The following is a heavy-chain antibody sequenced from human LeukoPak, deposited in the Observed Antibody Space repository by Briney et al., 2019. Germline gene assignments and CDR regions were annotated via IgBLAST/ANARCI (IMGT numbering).Heavy chain of an antibody. J-gene: IGHJ6*03. D-gene: IGHD2-8*01. CDR2: ISAYNGNT. Sequence: ASVKVSCEASGYTFTSYGISWVRQAPGQGLEWMGWISAYNGNTNYAQKLQGRVTMTTDTSTSTAYMELRSLRSDDTAVYYCARDPYCTNGVCPRTDYYYMDVWGKGTTVTVSS. CDR1: GYTFTSYG. CDR3: ARDPYCTNGVCPRTDYYYMDV. V-gene: IGHV1-18*01.